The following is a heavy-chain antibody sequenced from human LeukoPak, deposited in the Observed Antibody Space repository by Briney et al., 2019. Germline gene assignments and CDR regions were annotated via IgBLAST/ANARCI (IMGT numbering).Heavy chain of an antibody. Sequence: PGGSLRLSYAASGFTFSSYAMHWVRQAPGKGLEYVSAISSNGGSTYYANSVKGRFTISRDNSKNTLYLQMGSLRVEDMAVYYCARARGYDTRDFDYWGQGTLVTVSS. CDR1: GFTFSSYA. V-gene: IGHV3-64*01. D-gene: IGHD6-13*01. J-gene: IGHJ4*02. CDR3: ARARGYDTRDFDY. CDR2: ISSNGGST.